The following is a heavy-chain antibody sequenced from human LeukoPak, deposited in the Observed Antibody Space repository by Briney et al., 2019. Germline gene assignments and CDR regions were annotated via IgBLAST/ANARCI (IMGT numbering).Heavy chain of an antibody. D-gene: IGHD2-2*01. J-gene: IGHJ5*02. CDR3: ARTLFGDQYQLLHNWFDP. CDR1: GYTFTNYA. V-gene: IGHV7-4-1*02. Sequence: ASVKVSCKASGYTFTNYAMNWVRQAPGQGLEWMGWINTNTGNPTYAQGFTRRLVFSLDTSASTAYLQISSLKAEDTAVYYCARTLFGDQYQLLHNWFDPWGQGTLVTVSS. CDR2: INTNTGNP.